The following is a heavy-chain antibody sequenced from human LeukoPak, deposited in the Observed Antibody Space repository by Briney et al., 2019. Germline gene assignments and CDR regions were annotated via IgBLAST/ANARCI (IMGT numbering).Heavy chain of an antibody. CDR3: ATIEYSGSSRAFDI. CDR2: VDPEDGET. D-gene: IGHD6-6*01. V-gene: IGHV1-69-2*01. Sequence: ASVKVSCKVSGYTFTDYYMHWVQQAPGKGLEWMGLVDPEDGETIYAEKFQGRVTITADTSTDTAYMELSSLSSEDTAVYYCATIEYSGSSRAFDIWGQGTMVTVSS. J-gene: IGHJ3*02. CDR1: GYTFTDYY.